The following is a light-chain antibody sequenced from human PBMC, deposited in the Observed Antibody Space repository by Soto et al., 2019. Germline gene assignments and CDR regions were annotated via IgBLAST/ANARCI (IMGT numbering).Light chain of an antibody. CDR3: TSSTSRGTYV. CDR1: SSDVGAYNF. CDR2: NVS. Sequence: QSVLTQPASVSGSPGQSITISCTGTSSDVGAYNFVSWYRQHPGKAPKLIIYNVSDRPSGVSNGFSGSKSANTASLTISGLQAEDEADYYCTSSTSRGTYVFVTGTKLTVL. V-gene: IGLV2-14*03. J-gene: IGLJ1*01.